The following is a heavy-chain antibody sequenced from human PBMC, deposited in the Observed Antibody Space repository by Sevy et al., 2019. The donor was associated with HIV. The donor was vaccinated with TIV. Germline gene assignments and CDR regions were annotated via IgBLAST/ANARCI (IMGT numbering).Heavy chain of an antibody. Sequence: ASVKVSCKASGYTFTRYYMHWVRQAPGQGLEWMGIMNTSGGSTSNAQKFQGRVTMTRDTSTSTGYMELSRLRSDVTAVCYCARAVETSMTPYYWGQGALVTVSS. V-gene: IGHV1-46*01. CDR3: ARAVETSMTPYY. CDR2: MNTSGGST. D-gene: IGHD5-18*01. J-gene: IGHJ4*02. CDR1: GYTFTRYY.